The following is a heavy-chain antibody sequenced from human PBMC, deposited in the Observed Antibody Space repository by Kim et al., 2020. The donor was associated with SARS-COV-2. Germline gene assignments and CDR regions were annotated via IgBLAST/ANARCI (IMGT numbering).Heavy chain of an antibody. Sequence: GGSLRLSCAASGFIFSGSAMHWVRQASGKGLEWVGRIRSKANCYATAYAASVKGRFTISRDDSKTTTYLQMNSLKTEDTAVYYCTRFPGTTLAFWDAFY. CDR1: GFIFSGSA. V-gene: IGHV3-73*01. CDR3: TRFPGTTLAFWDAFY. CDR2: IRSKANCYAT. J-gene: IGHJ3*02. D-gene: IGHD1-1*01.